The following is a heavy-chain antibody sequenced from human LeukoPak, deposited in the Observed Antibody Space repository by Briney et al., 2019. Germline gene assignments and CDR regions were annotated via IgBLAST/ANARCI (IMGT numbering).Heavy chain of an antibody. V-gene: IGHV3-72*01. J-gene: IGHJ5*02. CDR1: GFTFSDHY. CDR2: TRNKANSYTT. CDR3: TTDRPWFDP. Sequence: GGSLRLSCAASGFTFSDHYMDWVRQAPGKGLEWVGRTRNKANSYTTEYAASVKGRFTISRDDSKNTLYLQMNSLKTEDTAVYYCTTDRPWFDPWGQGTLVTVSS.